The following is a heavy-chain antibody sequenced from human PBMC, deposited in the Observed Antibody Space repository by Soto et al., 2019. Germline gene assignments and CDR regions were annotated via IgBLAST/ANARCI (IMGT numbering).Heavy chain of an antibody. V-gene: IGHV4-39*01. J-gene: IGHJ4*02. Sequence: PSETLSLTCTVSGGSVSSPSYYWGWIRQPPGKGLEWIANIFYSGTTYYNPSLKSRVTISVDTSNNQFSLKLSSATAADTAVYYCVRLNYNESSGYPAFDYWGEGTLVSVSS. D-gene: IGHD3-22*01. CDR1: GGSVSSPSYY. CDR2: IFYSGTT. CDR3: VRLNYNESSGYPAFDY.